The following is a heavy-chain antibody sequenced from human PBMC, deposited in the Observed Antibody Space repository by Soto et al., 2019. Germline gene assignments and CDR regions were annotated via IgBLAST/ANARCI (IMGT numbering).Heavy chain of an antibody. D-gene: IGHD3-10*01. Sequence: SETLSLTCAVYGGSFSGYYWSWIRQPPGKGLEWIGEINHSGSTNYNPSLKSRVTISVDTSKNQFSLKLSSVTAADTAVYYCAIGGSGSYSVSGYWGQGTLVTVSS. V-gene: IGHV4-34*01. CDR2: INHSGST. CDR1: GGSFSGYY. J-gene: IGHJ4*02. CDR3: AIGGSGSYSVSGY.